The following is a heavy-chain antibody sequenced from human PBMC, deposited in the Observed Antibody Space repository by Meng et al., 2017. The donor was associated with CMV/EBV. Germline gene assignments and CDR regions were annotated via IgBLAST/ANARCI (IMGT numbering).Heavy chain of an antibody. CDR2: IYYSGST. D-gene: IGHD2-2*01. CDR3: ARCVVVPAAHATPRIWFDP. CDR1: GGSVSSGSYY. J-gene: IGHJ5*02. Sequence: SETLSLTCTVSGGSVSSGSYYWSWIRQPPGKGLEWIGYIYYSGSTNYNPSLKSRVTISVDTSKNQFSLKLSPVTAADTAVYYCARCVVVPAAHATPRIWFDPWGQGTLVTVSS. V-gene: IGHV4-61*01.